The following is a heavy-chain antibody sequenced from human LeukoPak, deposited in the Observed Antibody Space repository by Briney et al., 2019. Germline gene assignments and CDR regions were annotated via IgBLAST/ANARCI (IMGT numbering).Heavy chain of an antibody. CDR2: ISGYNANT. D-gene: IGHD4-17*01. CDR3: ARDLSLGRHDDGEPFDY. J-gene: IGHJ4*02. V-gene: IGHV1-18*01. CDR1: GYTFTNHG. Sequence: ASVMVSCKTSGYTFTNHGISWVRQAPGQGLEWVGWISGYNANTNYVQKFRGRVTMTTDTSKSTAYMELRSLSSDDTALYYCARDLSLGRHDDGEPFDYWGQGTLVTVSS.